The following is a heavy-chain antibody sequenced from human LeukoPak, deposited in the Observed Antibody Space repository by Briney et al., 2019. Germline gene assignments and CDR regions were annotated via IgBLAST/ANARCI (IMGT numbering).Heavy chain of an antibody. CDR1: GFTFSSYW. J-gene: IGHJ4*02. CDR3: TRDTFGGDDF. CDR2: INPDGSYT. D-gene: IGHD3-10*01. Sequence: GGSLRLSCAASGFTFSSYWMHWVRQPPGKGLVWVSRINPDGSYTSSADSVKGRFTISRDNARDTLYLQMSSLRAEDTAVYYCTRDTFGGDDFWGQGTLVTVSS. V-gene: IGHV3-74*01.